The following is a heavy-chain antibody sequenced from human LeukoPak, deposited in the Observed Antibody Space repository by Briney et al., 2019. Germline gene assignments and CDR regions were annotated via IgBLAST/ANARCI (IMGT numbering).Heavy chain of an antibody. J-gene: IGHJ3*02. CDR1: GFTFSSYA. V-gene: IGHV3-21*05. CDR2: ISTTGSDR. D-gene: IGHD4-17*01. Sequence: PGGSLRLSCAASGFTFSSYAMHWVRQAPGKGLEWVSYISTTGSDRYYTGSVRGRFTISRGNAKDSLYLQMDSLRAEDTAVYYCARDSLTTATLGDAFDIWGQGTMVTVSS. CDR3: ARDSLTTATLGDAFDI.